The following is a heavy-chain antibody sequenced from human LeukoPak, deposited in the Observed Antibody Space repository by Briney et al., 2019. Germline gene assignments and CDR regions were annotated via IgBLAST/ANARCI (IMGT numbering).Heavy chain of an antibody. CDR3: ARGNIVVVPAAMPGFDY. J-gene: IGHJ4*02. V-gene: IGHV1-46*01. CDR1: GYTFTSYY. CDR2: INPSGGST. Sequence: ASVKVSCKASGYTFTSYYMHWVRQAPGQGLEWMGIINPSGGSTSYAQKFQGRVTMTRDTSTSTVYMELSSLRSEDTAVYYCARGNIVVVPAAMPGFDYWGQGTLVTVSS. D-gene: IGHD2-2*01.